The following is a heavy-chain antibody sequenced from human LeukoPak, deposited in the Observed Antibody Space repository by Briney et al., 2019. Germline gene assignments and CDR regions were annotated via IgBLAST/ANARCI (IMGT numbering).Heavy chain of an antibody. D-gene: IGHD3-22*01. V-gene: IGHV3-30*02. CDR3: AKDRNYYDSSGYLFDY. Sequence: GGSLRLSCAASGFTFSSYGMHWVRQAPGKGLEWVAFIAYDGSNKYYADSVKGRFTISRDNSKNTLYLQMNSLRAEDTAVYYCAKDRNYYDSSGYLFDYWGQGTLVTVSS. CDR2: IAYDGSNK. J-gene: IGHJ4*02. CDR1: GFTFSSYG.